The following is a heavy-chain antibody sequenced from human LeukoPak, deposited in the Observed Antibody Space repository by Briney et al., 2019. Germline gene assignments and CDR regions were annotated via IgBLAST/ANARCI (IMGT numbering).Heavy chain of an antibody. V-gene: IGHV3-48*04. CDR2: ISSSGSTI. CDR3: AREARWYSGSSYYYYYYMDV. D-gene: IGHD1-26*01. CDR1: GFTFSSYA. Sequence: PGGSLRLSCAASGFTFSSYAMSWVRQAPGKGLEWVSYISSSGSTIYYADSVKGRFTISRDNAKNSLYLQMNSLRAEDTAVYYCAREARWYSGSSYYYYYYMDVWGKGTTVTISS. J-gene: IGHJ6*03.